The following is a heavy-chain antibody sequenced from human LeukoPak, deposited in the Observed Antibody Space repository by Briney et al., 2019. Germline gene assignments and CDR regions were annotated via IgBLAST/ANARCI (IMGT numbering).Heavy chain of an antibody. J-gene: IGHJ4*02. CDR3: AAGGLYDLLPY. CDR1: GHTLSDLT. D-gene: IGHD3-3*01. CDR2: FDPGNGEI. V-gene: IGHV1-24*01. Sequence: ASVKVSCKVSGHTLSDLTMHWVRQAPGKGLEWMGGFDPGNGEIIYAQKFQGRVTMTEDASTDTAYMELSSLKFEDTAVYYCAAGGLYDLLPYWGQGTLVTVSS.